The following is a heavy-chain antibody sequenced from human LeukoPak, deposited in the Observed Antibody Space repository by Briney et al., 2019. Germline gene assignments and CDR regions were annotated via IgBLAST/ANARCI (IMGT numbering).Heavy chain of an antibody. CDR1: GGSISSSSYY. J-gene: IGHJ3*02. CDR2: IYYSGST. V-gene: IGHV4-39*07. CDR3: ARGRSVTPFAFDI. D-gene: IGHD4-23*01. Sequence: SETLSLTCTVSGGSISSSSYYWGWIRQPPGKGLEWIGSIYYSGSTYYNPSLKSRVTISVDRSKNQFSLKLSSVTAADTAVYYCARGRSVTPFAFDIWGQGTMVTASS.